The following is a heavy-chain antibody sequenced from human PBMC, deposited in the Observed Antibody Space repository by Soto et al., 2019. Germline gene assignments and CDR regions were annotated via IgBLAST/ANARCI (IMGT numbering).Heavy chain of an antibody. J-gene: IGHJ3*02. CDR1: GFTVSSNY. D-gene: IGHD3-22*01. Sequence: EVQLVESGGGLIQPGGSLRLSCGASGFTVSSNYMSWVRQAPGKGLEWVSVIYSGGSTYYAASVKGRFTISRDNSNNTLYLQMNSLRAEDTTVYYCASTLYDSSGYYGGALESWDQGTMVTVSS. V-gene: IGHV3-53*01. CDR2: IYSGGST. CDR3: ASTLYDSSGYYGGALES.